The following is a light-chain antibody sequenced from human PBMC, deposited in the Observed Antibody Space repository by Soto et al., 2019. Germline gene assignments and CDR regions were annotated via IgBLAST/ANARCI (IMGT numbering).Light chain of an antibody. V-gene: IGKV3-15*01. J-gene: IGKJ2*01. CDR1: QSVSSN. CDR2: AAS. Sequence: EVAMTQSPSTLSVSPGERGTLSCRASQSVSSNLAWYQQKPGQAPRLLIYAASARATGIPARFSGSGSGTDFTLTISSLQSEDFAVYYCQQYNNWPYTFGRGTKVDIK. CDR3: QQYNNWPYT.